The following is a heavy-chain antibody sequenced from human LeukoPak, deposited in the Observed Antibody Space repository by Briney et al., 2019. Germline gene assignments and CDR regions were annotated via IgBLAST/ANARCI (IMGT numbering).Heavy chain of an antibody. Sequence: PGGSLRLSCAASGFTFYKSAMTWVRQAPGTGLEWVSAINGRGDFTYYADSVKGRFTISRDNSKNMLYLQMTSLRADDTAVYYCARREAEESGPIDYWGQGTLVTVSS. CDR3: ARREAEESGPIDY. D-gene: IGHD3-3*01. J-gene: IGHJ4*02. CDR2: INGRGDFT. CDR1: GFTFYKSA. V-gene: IGHV3-23*01.